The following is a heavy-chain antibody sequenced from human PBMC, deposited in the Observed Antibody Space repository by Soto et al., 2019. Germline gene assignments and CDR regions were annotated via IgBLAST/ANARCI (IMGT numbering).Heavy chain of an antibody. CDR2: VYSSGTT. J-gene: IGHJ4*01. D-gene: IGHD3-10*01. CDR3: ARDIGSYAYGEGY. CDR1: GGSITSYW. V-gene: IGHV4-4*07. Sequence: ETLSLTCSVSGGSITSYWWSWIRQPAGKGLEWIGRVYSSGTTDYNPSLNSRATLSVETSKNQLSLKLSSVTAADTAVYYCARDIGSYAYGEGYW.